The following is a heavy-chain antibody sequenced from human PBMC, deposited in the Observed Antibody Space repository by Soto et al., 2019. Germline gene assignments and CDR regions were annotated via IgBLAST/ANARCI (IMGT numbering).Heavy chain of an antibody. CDR3: AASYGSGYRAFDY. D-gene: IGHD3-10*01. J-gene: IGHJ4*02. CDR1: GDTFSFYT. CDR2: INPIVSMS. Sequence: QVQLVQSGTAVKKPGSSVKVSCKASGDTFSFYTINWVRQAPGLGLEWVGRINPIVSMSNYAQKFQGRVSMTADKSTSTGYMELRSLRSDDTAMYFCAASYGSGYRAFDYWGQGVLVIVSS. V-gene: IGHV1-69*02.